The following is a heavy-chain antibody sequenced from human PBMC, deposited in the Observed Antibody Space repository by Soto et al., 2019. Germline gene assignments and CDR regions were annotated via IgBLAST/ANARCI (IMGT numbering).Heavy chain of an antibody. CDR3: AKGLVGYVFGVQDYFFGMDV. D-gene: IGHD1-26*01. CDR2: ISYDGVNK. V-gene: IGHV3-30*18. J-gene: IGHJ6*02. CDR1: GFNFSTYG. Sequence: QVQVVESGGGVVQPGRSLRLSCGASGFNFSTYGMHWVRQAPGKGLEWVAVISYDGVNKYSAGSVRGRFTISRDNSKNTLYLQMNSLRAEGTAVYYCAKGLVGYVFGVQDYFFGMDVWGQGTTVTVSS.